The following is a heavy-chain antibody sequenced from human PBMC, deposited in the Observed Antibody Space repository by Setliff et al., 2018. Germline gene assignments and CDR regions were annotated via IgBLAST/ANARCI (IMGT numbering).Heavy chain of an antibody. D-gene: IGHD6-19*01. CDR3: ARVPPQCYFDY. V-gene: IGHV4-59*12. CDR1: GGSISGFA. CDR2: ISSSGGT. Sequence: SETLSLTCTVSGGSISGFAWNWIRQFPGKRLEWIGEISSSGGTLYTPSLRSRVSMSVDTSKNQFSLKLSSVTAADSAIYYCARVPPQCYFDYWGQGTLVTVSS. J-gene: IGHJ4*02.